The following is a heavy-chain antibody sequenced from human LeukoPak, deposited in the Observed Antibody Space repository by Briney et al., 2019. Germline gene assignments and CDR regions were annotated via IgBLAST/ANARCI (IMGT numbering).Heavy chain of an antibody. CDR1: GVSISSYF. CDR2: IYTSGNT. V-gene: IGHV4-4*07. D-gene: IGHD1-14*01. Sequence: PSETLSHTCSVSGVSISSYFGNWLRQPAGKGLECIGRIYTSGNTNFNHALKSRVTMSIDESKNQFSLKMSSTTTAATAVVYYSRRAVVTRTGYFHHCAGGRLVTVSS. CDR3: SRRAVVTRTGYFHH. J-gene: IGHJ1*01.